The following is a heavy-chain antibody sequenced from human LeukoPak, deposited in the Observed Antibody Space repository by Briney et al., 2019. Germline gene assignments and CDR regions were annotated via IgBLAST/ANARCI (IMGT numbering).Heavy chain of an antibody. Sequence: GASVTVSCKASGYTFTSYGISWVRQAPGQGLEWMGWISAYNDNTNYAQKLQGRVTMTTDTSTSTAYMELRSLRSDDTAVYYCARAQPGGYCSSTSCSKDYYYYYMDVWGKGTTVTVSS. D-gene: IGHD2-2*01. CDR2: ISAYNDNT. CDR1: GYTFTSYG. V-gene: IGHV1-18*01. CDR3: ARAQPGGYCSSTSCSKDYYYYYMDV. J-gene: IGHJ6*03.